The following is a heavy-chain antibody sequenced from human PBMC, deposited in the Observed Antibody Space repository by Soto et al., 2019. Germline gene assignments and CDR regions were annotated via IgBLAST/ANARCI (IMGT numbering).Heavy chain of an antibody. CDR1: GGTFSSYA. D-gene: IGHD3-10*01. CDR2: IIPIFGKA. Sequence: QVQLVQSGAEVKKPGSSVKVSCKASGGTFSSYAISWVRQAPGQGLEWMGGIIPIFGKANYAQKFQGRVTITADESTSTAYMELSILRSEDTAVYYCAIGEHDEGRLLWFGVGWFDPWGQGTLVTVSS. V-gene: IGHV1-69*01. J-gene: IGHJ5*02. CDR3: AIGEHDEGRLLWFGVGWFDP.